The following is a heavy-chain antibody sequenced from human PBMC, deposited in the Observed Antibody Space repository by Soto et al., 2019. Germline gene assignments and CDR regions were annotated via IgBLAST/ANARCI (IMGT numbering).Heavy chain of an antibody. V-gene: IGHV4-39*07. D-gene: IGHD3-10*01. J-gene: IGHJ6*02. CDR3: ARGLKSYGSGPQTAYYGMDV. CDR1: GGSISSSSYY. Sequence: SETLSLTCTVSGGSISSSSYYWGWIRQPPGKGLEWIGSIYYSGSTYYNPSLKSRVTISVDTSKNQFSLKLSSVTAADTAVYYCARGLKSYGSGPQTAYYGMDVWGQGTTVTVSS. CDR2: IYYSGST.